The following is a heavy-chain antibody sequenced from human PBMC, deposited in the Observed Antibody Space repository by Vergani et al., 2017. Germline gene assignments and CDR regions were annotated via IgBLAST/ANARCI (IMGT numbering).Heavy chain of an antibody. CDR3: ARPVGPSAIADGYHV. CDR1: GVSIGSNSYY. Sequence: QVQLQESGPGLVKPSETLSLTCTVSGVSIGSNSYYWGFIRQPPGKGLEWIGSISSSGSPYYNPTLKSRLAFSVDTSKNLFSLRLKSVTATDTGMYYCARPVGPSAIADGYHVWGQGTMVTVS. J-gene: IGHJ3*01. D-gene: IGHD3-10*01. V-gene: IGHV4-39*02. CDR2: ISSSGSP.